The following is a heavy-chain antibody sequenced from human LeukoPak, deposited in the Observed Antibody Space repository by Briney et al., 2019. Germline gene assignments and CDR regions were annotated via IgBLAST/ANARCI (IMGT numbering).Heavy chain of an antibody. CDR1: GFTFDDYA. CDR2: ISWNSGSI. J-gene: IGHJ6*02. CDR3: AKDIQLWAGMDV. Sequence: PGGSLRLSCAASGFTFDDYAMHWVRQAPGKGLEWVSGISWNSGSIGYADSVKGRFTISRDNAKNSLYLQMNSLRAEDTALYYCAKDIQLWAGMDVWGPGTTVTVSS. V-gene: IGHV3-9*01. D-gene: IGHD5-18*01.